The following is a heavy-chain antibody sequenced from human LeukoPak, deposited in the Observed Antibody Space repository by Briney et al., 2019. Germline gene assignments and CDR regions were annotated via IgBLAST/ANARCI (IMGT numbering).Heavy chain of an antibody. CDR1: GDSVSSNGVA. V-gene: IGHV6-1*01. D-gene: IGHD1-14*01. J-gene: IGHJ4*02. Sequence: SQTLSLTCVISGDSVSSNGVAWNWVRQSPSRGLEWLGRTYYGSKWSNDYTLSVKSRITINPDTSKNQFSLQLNSVTPEDTAVYYCTRGRNSAFDYWGQGTLVTVSS. CDR2: TYYGSKWSN. CDR3: TRGRNSAFDY.